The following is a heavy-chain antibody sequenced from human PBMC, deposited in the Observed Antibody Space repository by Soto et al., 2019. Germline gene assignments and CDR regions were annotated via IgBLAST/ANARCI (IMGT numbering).Heavy chain of an antibody. D-gene: IGHD2-15*01. CDR3: ARHERISRSPFDY. CDR1: GGSISSSSYY. V-gene: IGHV4-39*01. CDR2: IYYSGST. J-gene: IGHJ4*02. Sequence: QLQLQESGPGLVKPSETLSLTCTVSGGSISSSSYYWGWIRQPPGKGLEWIGSIYYSGSTYYNPSFKSRVTISVDTSKNQFSLKLSSVTAADTAVYYCARHERISRSPFDYWGQGTLVTVSS.